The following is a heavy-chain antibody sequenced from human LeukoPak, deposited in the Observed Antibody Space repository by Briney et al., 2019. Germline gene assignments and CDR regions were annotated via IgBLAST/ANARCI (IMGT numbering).Heavy chain of an antibody. V-gene: IGHV3-66*01. Sequence: GGSLRLSCAASGLTVSSNYMSSVRQAPGKGLEGVSVIYSGGSTYYADSVQGRFTISRDNSKNTLYLQVNSLRAEDTAVYYCARSLIAVAGTIYFDYWGQGTLVTVSS. CDR1: GLTVSSNY. D-gene: IGHD6-19*01. J-gene: IGHJ4*02. CDR3: ARSLIAVAGTIYFDY. CDR2: IYSGGST.